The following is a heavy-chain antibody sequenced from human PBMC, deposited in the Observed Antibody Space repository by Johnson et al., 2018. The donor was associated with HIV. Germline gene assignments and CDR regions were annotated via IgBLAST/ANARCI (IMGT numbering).Heavy chain of an antibody. CDR3: ARGGVYSSPHDAFDV. CDR1: GFTFSNFG. D-gene: IGHD6-13*01. Sequence: VQLVESGGGVVRPGRSLRLSCVVSGFTFSNFGMHWVRQAPGKGLEWVANIKEDGSEDYHLDSLRGRFTISRDNAKRSMYLQMDSLRAEDTAVYYCARGGVYSSPHDAFDVWGQGTMVTVSS. J-gene: IGHJ3*01. V-gene: IGHV3-7*03. CDR2: IKEDGSED.